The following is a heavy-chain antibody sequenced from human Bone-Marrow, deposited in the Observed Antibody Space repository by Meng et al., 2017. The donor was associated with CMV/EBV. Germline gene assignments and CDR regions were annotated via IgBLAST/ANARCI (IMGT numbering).Heavy chain of an antibody. D-gene: IGHD3-3*01. Sequence: GESLKISCAASGFTFSSYWMHWVRQAPGKGLVWVSRINSDGSSTSYADSVKGRFTISRDNAKNTLYLQMNSLRAEDTAVYYCARSYDFWSGFWFDPWGQGTLVTVSS. J-gene: IGHJ5*02. CDR1: GFTFSSYW. CDR2: INSDGSST. CDR3: ARSYDFWSGFWFDP. V-gene: IGHV3-74*01.